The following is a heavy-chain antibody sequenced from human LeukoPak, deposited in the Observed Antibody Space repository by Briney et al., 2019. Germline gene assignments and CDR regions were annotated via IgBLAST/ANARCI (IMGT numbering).Heavy chain of an antibody. V-gene: IGHV1-2*02. CDR1: GYTFNAYY. Sequence: ASVKVSCKTSGYTFNAYYMHWVRQAPGQGLEWMGWINPNSGGSNYAQKFQGRVTMTRDTSISIAYMELSRLRSDDTAVYYCARDKVTDSTGYYGPPGPGSFFDIWGQGTMVTVSS. D-gene: IGHD3-22*01. CDR3: ARDKVTDSTGYYGPPGPGSFFDI. CDR2: INPNSGGS. J-gene: IGHJ3*02.